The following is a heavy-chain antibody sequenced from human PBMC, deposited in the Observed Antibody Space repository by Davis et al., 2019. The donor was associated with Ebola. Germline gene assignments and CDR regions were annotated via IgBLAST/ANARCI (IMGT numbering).Heavy chain of an antibody. CDR1: GFTFANYW. D-gene: IGHD6-19*01. J-gene: IGHJ4*02. V-gene: IGHV3-23*01. CDR3: AREVGSRGWYTVDY. CDR2: IRPFGERT. Sequence: PGGSLRLSCAASGFTFANYWMTWVRRAPGKGLEWVSTIRPFGERTYYKSSVRGRFTISRDDSKNTLYLHMNSLRAEDTAVYYCAREVGSRGWYTVDYWGQGTLVTVSS.